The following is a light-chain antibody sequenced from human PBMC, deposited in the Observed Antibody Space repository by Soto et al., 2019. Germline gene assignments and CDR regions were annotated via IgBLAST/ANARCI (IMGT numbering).Light chain of an antibody. CDR3: LQYSSHSWT. CDR2: DAS. Sequence: DIPIAQSSSRQSHSVVDRVHLTWPASQSISDWLAWYQQKPGKAPELLIFDASNLKSGVSSRFSGSGSGTEFTLTISRLQPDDVATYYCLQYSSHSWTFGQGTKVDIK. V-gene: IGKV1-5*01. J-gene: IGKJ1*01. CDR1: QSISDW.